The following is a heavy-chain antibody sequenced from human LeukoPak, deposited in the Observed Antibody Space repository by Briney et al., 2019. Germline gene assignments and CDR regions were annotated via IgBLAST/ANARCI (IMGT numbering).Heavy chain of an antibody. D-gene: IGHD6-6*01. CDR3: AKGHFASSSFFDY. J-gene: IGHJ4*02. V-gene: IGHV3-23*02. Sequence: GGSLRLSCAASGFTFSSYAMSWVRPAPGKGLGWVSAISGSGDSTFYRDSVRGRFTISRDNSKNTLYLQRNSLRVEDTALYYCAKGHFASSSFFDYWGPGTLVTVSS. CDR2: ISGSGDST. CDR1: GFTFSSYA.